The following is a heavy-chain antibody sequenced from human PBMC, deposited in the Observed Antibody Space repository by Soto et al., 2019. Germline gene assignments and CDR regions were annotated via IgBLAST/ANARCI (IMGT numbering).Heavy chain of an antibody. D-gene: IGHD4-17*01. CDR3: ARAGGTTVTGLWHFDS. Sequence: AGGSLRLSCEASGFTFNTYSMHWVRQHPGKGLEWLAAIWYDGTQKYYADSVKGRFIISRDNSKKTLYLEMNSLRAEDTAVYYCARAGGTTVTGLWHFDSWGQGTLVTVSS. CDR2: IWYDGTQK. J-gene: IGHJ4*02. V-gene: IGHV3-33*01. CDR1: GFTFNTYS.